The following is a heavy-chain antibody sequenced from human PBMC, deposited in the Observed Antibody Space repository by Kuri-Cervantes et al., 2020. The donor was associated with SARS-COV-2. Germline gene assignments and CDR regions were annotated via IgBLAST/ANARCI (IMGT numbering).Heavy chain of an antibody. D-gene: IGHD1-26*01. V-gene: IGHV3-48*04. CDR1: GFTFSSYW. J-gene: IGHJ3*02. CDR3: ASSIASGAFDI. Sequence: GESLKISCAASGFTFSSYWMHWVRQAPGKGLEWVSYISSSGSTIYYAGSVKGRFTISRDNAKNSLYLQMNSLRAEDTAVYYCASSIASGAFDIWGQGTMVTVSS. CDR2: ISSSGSTI.